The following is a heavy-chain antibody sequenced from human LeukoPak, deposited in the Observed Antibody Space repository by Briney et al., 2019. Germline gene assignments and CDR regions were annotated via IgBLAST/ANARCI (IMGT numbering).Heavy chain of an antibody. D-gene: IGHD3-22*01. Sequence: GGSLRLSCAASGFTFSSYAMHWVRQAPGKGLEWVAVISYDGSNKYYADSVKGRFTISRDNSKNTLYLQMNSLRAEDTAVYYCAGVGDYYYDSSGYLWGQGTLVTVSS. J-gene: IGHJ4*02. CDR3: AGVGDYYYDSSGYL. CDR1: GFTFSSYA. V-gene: IGHV3-30-3*01. CDR2: ISYDGSNK.